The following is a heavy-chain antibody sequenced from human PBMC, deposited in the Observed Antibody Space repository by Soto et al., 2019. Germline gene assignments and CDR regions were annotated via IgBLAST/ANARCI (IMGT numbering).Heavy chain of an antibody. CDR3: ARSPSSEEDIVVVPAAIENEWGAFDI. D-gene: IGHD2-2*01. V-gene: IGHV4-31*03. Sequence: KPSETLSLTCTVSGGCMSSGGYYWSWIRQHPGKGLEWIGYIYYSGSTYYNPSLKSRVTISVDTSKNQFSLKLSSVTAADTAVYYCARSPSSEEDIVVVPAAIENEWGAFDIWGQGAMVTVSS. J-gene: IGHJ3*02. CDR2: IYYSGST. CDR1: GGCMSSGGYY.